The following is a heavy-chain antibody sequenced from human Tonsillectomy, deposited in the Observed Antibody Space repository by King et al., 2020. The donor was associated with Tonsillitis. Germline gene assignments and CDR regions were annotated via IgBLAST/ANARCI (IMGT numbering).Heavy chain of an antibody. Sequence: VQLQESGPGLVKPSETLSLTCTVSGDSISTYYWSWIRQPPGKGLEWIGYIYYTGSTNYNPSLKSRVTISVDTSKNQFSLKLSSVTAADTAVYYCARGGYDWMFDVFDIWGQGTMVTVSS. J-gene: IGHJ3*02. D-gene: IGHD5-12*01. CDR1: GDSISTYY. V-gene: IGHV4-59*01. CDR3: ARGGYDWMFDVFDI. CDR2: IYYTGST.